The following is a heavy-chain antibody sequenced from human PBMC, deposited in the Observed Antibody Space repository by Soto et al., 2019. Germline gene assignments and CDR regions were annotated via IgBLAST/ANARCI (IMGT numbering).Heavy chain of an antibody. CDR2: ISGSGGST. Sequence: PGGSLRLSCAASGFTFSSYAMSWVRQAPGKGLEWVSAISGSGGSTYYADSVKGRFAISRDNSKNTLYLQMNSLRAEDTAVYYCAKDLRPYSSGWYVASTPYYYYMDVWGKGTTVTVSS. V-gene: IGHV3-23*01. D-gene: IGHD6-19*01. CDR3: AKDLRPYSSGWYVASTPYYYYMDV. CDR1: GFTFSSYA. J-gene: IGHJ6*03.